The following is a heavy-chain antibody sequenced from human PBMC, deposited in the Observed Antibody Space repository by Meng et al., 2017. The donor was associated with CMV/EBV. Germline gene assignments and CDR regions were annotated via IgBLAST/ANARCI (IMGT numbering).Heavy chain of an antibody. J-gene: IGHJ4*02. CDR2: TNSDGSST. CDR3: ARDLGYSNCLDY. Sequence: GESLKISCAASGFTFSSYWMHWVRQAPGKGLVWVSRTNSDGSSTSYADSVKGRFTISRDNAKNTLYLQMNSLRAEDTAVYYCARDLGYSNCLDYWGQGTLVTVSS. CDR1: GFTFSSYW. D-gene: IGHD4-11*01. V-gene: IGHV3-74*01.